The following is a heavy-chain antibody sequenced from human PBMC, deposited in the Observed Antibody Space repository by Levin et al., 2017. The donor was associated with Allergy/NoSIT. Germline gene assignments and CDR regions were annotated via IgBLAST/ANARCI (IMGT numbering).Heavy chain of an antibody. CDR3: ASGTPMTVLDY. V-gene: IGHV3-11*03. Sequence: GGSLRLSCAASGFTFSDYYMAWIRQAPGKGLEWVSNISSTGIYANYADSVRGRFTISRDNAENSLYLQMTSLRAEDMSTYFCASGTPMTVLDYWGQGTLVTVS. CDR2: ISSTGIYA. D-gene: IGHD3-22*01. J-gene: IGHJ4*02. CDR1: GFTFSDYY.